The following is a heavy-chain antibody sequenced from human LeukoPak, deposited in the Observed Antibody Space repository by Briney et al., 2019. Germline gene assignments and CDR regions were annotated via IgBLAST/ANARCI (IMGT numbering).Heavy chain of an antibody. J-gene: IGHJ4*02. D-gene: IGHD1-14*01. CDR1: GCSISSGGFY. Sequence: ASQTLSLTCSVSGCSISSGGFYWSWIRLPPRKGLKYIGYIYHSGRTYYNPSLMSRVSMSVDRSKNQISLKLSSVTAADTAVYYCATSGRAPPFDYWGQGTLVTVSS. CDR2: IYHSGRT. CDR3: ATSGRAPPFDY. V-gene: IGHV4-30-2*01.